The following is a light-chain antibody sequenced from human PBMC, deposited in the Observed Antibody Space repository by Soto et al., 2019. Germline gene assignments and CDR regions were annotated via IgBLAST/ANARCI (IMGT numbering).Light chain of an antibody. CDR2: EVS. CDR1: SSDIGGYNY. J-gene: IGLJ2*01. CDR3: SSYAGSSNVV. Sequence: QSALTQSPSASGSPGQSVTFSCTGTSSDIGGYNYVSWYQQHPGKAPKLMIYEVSKRPSGVPDRFSGSKSGNTASLTVSGLQAEDEADYYCSSYAGSSNVVFGGGTKLTVL. V-gene: IGLV2-8*01.